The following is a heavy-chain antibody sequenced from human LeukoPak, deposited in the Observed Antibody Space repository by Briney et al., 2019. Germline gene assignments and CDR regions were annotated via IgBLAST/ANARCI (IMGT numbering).Heavy chain of an antibody. CDR3: ARDGLMRLVKN. Sequence: PGGSLRLSCAASGFTFSSYWMSWVRQAPGKGLEWVANIKQDGSEKYHVDSVKGRFTISRDNAKNSLYLQMNSLRAEDTAVYYCARDGLMRLVKNWGQGTLVTVSS. CDR2: IKQDGSEK. V-gene: IGHV3-7*01. CDR1: GFTFSSYW. J-gene: IGHJ4*02. D-gene: IGHD3-22*01.